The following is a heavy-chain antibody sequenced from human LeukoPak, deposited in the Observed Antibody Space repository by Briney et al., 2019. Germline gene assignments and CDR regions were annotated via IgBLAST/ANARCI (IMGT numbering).Heavy chain of an antibody. Sequence: GRSLRLYCAASGFTFSSYAMHWVRQAPGKGLEWVAVISYDGSNKYYADSVKGRFTISRDNSKNTLYLQMNSLRAEDTAVYYCARDPAVAGPGDYWGQGTLVTVSS. CDR1: GFTFSSYA. V-gene: IGHV3-30*04. CDR3: ARDPAVAGPGDY. J-gene: IGHJ4*02. D-gene: IGHD6-19*01. CDR2: ISYDGSNK.